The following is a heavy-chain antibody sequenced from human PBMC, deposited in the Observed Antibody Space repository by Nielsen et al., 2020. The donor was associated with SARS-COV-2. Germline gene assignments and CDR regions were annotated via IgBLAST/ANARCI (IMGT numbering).Heavy chain of an antibody. J-gene: IGHJ2*01. CDR2: ISSSSSFI. D-gene: IGHD3-3*01. V-gene: IGHV3-11*03. CDR1: GFSFSDYY. Sequence: GESLKISCEASGFSFSDYYMSWIRQAPGKGLEWVSYISSSSSFINYADSVKGRFTISRDNAKASLYLQLDSLRPEDTAVYYCARFRSGGYWYFDVWGRGTLVTVSS. CDR3: ARFRSGGYWYFDV.